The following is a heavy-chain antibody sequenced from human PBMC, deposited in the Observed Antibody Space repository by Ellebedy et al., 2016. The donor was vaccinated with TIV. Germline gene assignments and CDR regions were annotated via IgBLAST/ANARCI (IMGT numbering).Heavy chain of an antibody. J-gene: IGHJ3*01. CDR1: GFTFSSYW. V-gene: IGHV3-7*03. CDR3: AREASVTRGIDDAFDF. Sequence: GESLKISCAASGFTFSSYWMSWVRQAPGKGLEWVANIKQDGSEKYYVDSVKGRFTISRDNAKHSLYLQMNSLRADETAVYYCAREASVTRGIDDAFDFWGQGTVVTVS. CDR2: IKQDGSEK.